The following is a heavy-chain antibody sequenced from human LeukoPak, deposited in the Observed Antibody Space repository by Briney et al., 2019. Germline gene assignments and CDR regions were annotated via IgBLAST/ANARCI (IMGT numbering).Heavy chain of an antibody. J-gene: IGHJ5*02. CDR1: GYTFTSHY. Sequence: ASVKVSCKASGYTFTSHYIDWVRQAPGQGLEWMGRINPSGGSTNYAQKFQDRVTMTRDTSTSTVSMELSGLRSEDTAVYYCARAQYYDSSGYSNPNFFDPWGQGILVTVSS. CDR2: INPSGGST. CDR3: ARAQYYDSSGYSNPNFFDP. V-gene: IGHV1-46*01. D-gene: IGHD3-22*01.